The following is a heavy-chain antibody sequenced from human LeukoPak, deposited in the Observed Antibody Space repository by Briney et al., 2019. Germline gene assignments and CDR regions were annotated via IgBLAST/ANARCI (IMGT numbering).Heavy chain of an antibody. CDR2: IYYSGSI. D-gene: IGHD2-21*02. CDR3: ARETYCGGDCYSGFDY. CDR1: GGSISSYF. V-gene: IGHV4-59*01. J-gene: IGHJ4*02. Sequence: PSETLSLTCTVSGGSISSYFWSWIRQPPGKGLEWIGYIYYSGSINYNPSLKSRLTISVDTSKNQFSLKLSSVTAADTAVYYCARETYCGGDCYSGFDYWGQGTLVTVSS.